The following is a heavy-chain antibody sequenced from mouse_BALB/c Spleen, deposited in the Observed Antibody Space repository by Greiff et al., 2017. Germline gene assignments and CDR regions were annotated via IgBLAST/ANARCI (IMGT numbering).Heavy chain of an antibody. CDR3: ARWGDYYGSSYAY. J-gene: IGHJ3*01. Sequence: VQLKESGPELVKPGASVKVSCKASGYAFTSYNMYWVKQSHGKSLEWIGYIDPYNGGTSYNQKFKGKATLTVDKSSSTAYMHLNSLTSEDSAVYYCARWGDYYGSSYAYWGQGTLVTVSA. D-gene: IGHD1-1*01. V-gene: IGHV1S135*01. CDR2: IDPYNGGT. CDR1: GYAFTSYN.